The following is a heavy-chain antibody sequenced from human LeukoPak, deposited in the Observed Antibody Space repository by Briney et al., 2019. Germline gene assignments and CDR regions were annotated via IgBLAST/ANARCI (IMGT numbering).Heavy chain of an antibody. D-gene: IGHD4-17*01. CDR1: GDSISSYY. CDR2: IYYTGNT. J-gene: IGHJ4*02. Sequence: SETLSLTCTVSGDSISSYYWSWIRQPPGKGLECIGYIYYTGNTNYNPPLKSRVTISVDTSKNKFSLKVSSVTAADTAVYYCARVNGDYVFGDYIDYWGQGTLVTVSS. V-gene: IGHV4-59*01. CDR3: ARVNGDYVFGDYIDY.